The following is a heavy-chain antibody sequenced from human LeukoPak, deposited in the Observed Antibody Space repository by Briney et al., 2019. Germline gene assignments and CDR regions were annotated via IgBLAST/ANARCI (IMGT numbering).Heavy chain of an antibody. Sequence: PGGSLRLSCAASGFTVSSNYMSWVRQAPGKGLEWVSVIYSGGSTYYADSVKGRFTISRDNSKNTLYLQMNSLRAEDTAVYYCARVYLRYSGYMDVWGKGTTVTISS. V-gene: IGHV3-53*01. CDR3: ARVYLRYSGYMDV. D-gene: IGHD3-9*01. CDR2: IYSGGST. J-gene: IGHJ6*03. CDR1: GFTVSSNY.